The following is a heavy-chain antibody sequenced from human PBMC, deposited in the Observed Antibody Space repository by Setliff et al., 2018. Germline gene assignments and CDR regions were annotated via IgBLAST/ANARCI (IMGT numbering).Heavy chain of an antibody. CDR3: ARRPSGGWFLNRFDP. V-gene: IGHV4-39*01. D-gene: IGHD6-19*01. Sequence: SETLSLTCTVSGGSISSSSYYWGWIRQPSGKGLEWIGSIYYSGSTYYNPSLKSRVTISVDTSKNQFSLKLSSVTAADTAVYYCARRPSGGWFLNRFDPWGQGTLVTVSS. J-gene: IGHJ5*02. CDR2: IYYSGST. CDR1: GGSISSSSYY.